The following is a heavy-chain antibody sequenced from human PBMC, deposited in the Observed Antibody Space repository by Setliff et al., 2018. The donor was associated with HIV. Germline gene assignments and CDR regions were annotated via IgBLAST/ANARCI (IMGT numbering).Heavy chain of an antibody. V-gene: IGHV4-4*09. CDR2: IYISGTT. CDR1: GGSISTSY. Sequence: SETLSLTCTVSGGSISTSYWNWIRQPPGKGLEWIAYIYISGTTNYNPSLKSRVTISLDTSRNQFSLKLGSVTAADTAMSYCAREHCSGGSCNGFDIWGQGTMVTVSS. CDR3: AREHCSGGSCNGFDI. J-gene: IGHJ3*02. D-gene: IGHD2-15*01.